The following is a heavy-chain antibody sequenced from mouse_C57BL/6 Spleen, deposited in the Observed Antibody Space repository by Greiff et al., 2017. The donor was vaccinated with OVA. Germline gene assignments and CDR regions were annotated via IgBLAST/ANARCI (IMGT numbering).Heavy chain of an antibody. V-gene: IGHV1-64*01. D-gene: IGHD2-4*01. J-gene: IGHJ3*01. CDR1: GYTFTSYW. CDR3: ARLDDYDKFAY. CDR2: IHPNSGST. Sequence: QVQLQQPGAELVKPGASVKLSCKASGYTFTSYWMHWVKQRPGQGLEWIGMIHPNSGSTNYNEKFKSKATLTVDKSSSTAYMQLSSLTSEDSAVYYCARLDDYDKFAYWGQGTLVTVSA.